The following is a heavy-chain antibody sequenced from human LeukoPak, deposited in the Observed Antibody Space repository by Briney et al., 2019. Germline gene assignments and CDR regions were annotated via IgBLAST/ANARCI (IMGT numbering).Heavy chain of an antibody. CDR1: GYSFTNYW. Sequence: GAPLKISSKASGYSFTNYWIGWVRQMSGKRLECTAITYPGDSDTRSSPAFQRQATISANTSIRTAHQQRSSLNDSNTAMYYCARLPYSSSWPYYFYGMDVWGQGTTVIVSS. CDR3: ARLPYSSSWPYYFYGMDV. V-gene: IGHV5-51*01. CDR2: TYPGDSDT. J-gene: IGHJ6*02. D-gene: IGHD6-13*01.